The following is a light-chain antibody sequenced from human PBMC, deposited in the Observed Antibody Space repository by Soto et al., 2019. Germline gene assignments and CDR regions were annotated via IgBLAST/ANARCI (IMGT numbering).Light chain of an antibody. J-gene: IGKJ1*01. CDR2: GAS. Sequence: DIVLTQSPVNLSLSPGEEATLSCRAIQSVTTRYLAWYQQKPGQAPRLLMYGASNRATGIPDRFSGSGSGTDFTLTISRLEAEDFAVYYCQQYDRSPTWTFGQGTKVDIK. CDR1: QSVTTRY. CDR3: QQYDRSPTWT. V-gene: IGKV3-20*01.